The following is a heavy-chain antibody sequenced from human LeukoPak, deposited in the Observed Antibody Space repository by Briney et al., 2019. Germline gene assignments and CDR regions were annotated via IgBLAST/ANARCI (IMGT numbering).Heavy chain of an antibody. J-gene: IGHJ4*02. V-gene: IGHV4-39*07. Sequence: SQTLSLTCTVSGGSISSSSHYWGWIRQPPGKGLEWIGSFYYSGSTYYNPSLKSRVTISVDTSKNQFSLKLSSVTAADTAVYYCARAGGADRYYFDYWGQGTLVTVSS. CDR3: ARAGGADRYYFDY. CDR1: GGSISSSSHY. CDR2: FYYSGST. D-gene: IGHD3-16*01.